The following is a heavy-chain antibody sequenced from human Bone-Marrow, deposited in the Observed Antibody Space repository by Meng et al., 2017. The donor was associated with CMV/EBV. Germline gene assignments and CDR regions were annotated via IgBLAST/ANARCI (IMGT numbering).Heavy chain of an antibody. J-gene: IGHJ3*02. CDR2: ISSSSSYI. V-gene: IGHV3-21*01. CDR1: GFTFSSYS. CDR3: ARGRIAARPMGGAFDI. Sequence: GGSLRLSCAASGFTFSSYSMNWVRQAPGKGLEWVSSISSSSSYIYYADSVKGRFTISRDNAKNSLCLQMNSLRAEDTAVYYCARGRIAARPMGGAFDIWGQGTMVTVSS. D-gene: IGHD6-6*01.